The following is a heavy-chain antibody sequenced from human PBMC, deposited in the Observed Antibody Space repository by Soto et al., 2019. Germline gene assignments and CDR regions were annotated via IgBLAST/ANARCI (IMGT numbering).Heavy chain of an antibody. CDR2: IYYSGST. D-gene: IGHD2-8*01. V-gene: IGHV4-59*01. J-gene: IGHJ5*02. CDR3: ARGGGVLMVYAMGWFDP. Sequence: LSLTCTVSGGSISSYYWSWIRQPPVKGLEWIGYIYYSGSTNYNPSLKSRVTISVDTSKNQFSLKLSSVTAADTAVYYCARGGGVLMVYAMGWFDPWGQGTLVTVSS. CDR1: GGSISSYY.